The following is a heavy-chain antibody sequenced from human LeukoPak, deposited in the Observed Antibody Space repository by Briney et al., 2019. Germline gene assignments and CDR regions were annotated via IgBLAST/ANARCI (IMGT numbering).Heavy chain of an antibody. CDR1: GYTLTELS. Sequence: GASVKVSCKVSGYTLTELSMRWVRQAPGKGLEWMGGFDPEDGETIYAQKFQGRVTMTEDTSTDTAYMELSSLRSEDTAVYYCATDLLVPPYYYDSSGYYFDYWGQGTLVTVSS. J-gene: IGHJ4*02. D-gene: IGHD3-22*01. CDR2: FDPEDGET. V-gene: IGHV1-24*01. CDR3: ATDLLVPPYYYDSSGYYFDY.